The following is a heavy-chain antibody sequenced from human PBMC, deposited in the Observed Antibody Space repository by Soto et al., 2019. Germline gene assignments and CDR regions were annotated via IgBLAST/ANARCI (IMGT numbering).Heavy chain of an antibody. CDR3: ASSSTVLLPTAMTGWFDP. V-gene: IGHV3-15*01. J-gene: IGHJ5*02. CDR2: IKSKTDGGTT. Sequence: GGSLRLSCAASGFTFTNAWMSWVRQAPGKGLEWVGRIKSKTDGGTTEYPAPVKGRFTISREDSKNTLYLQMDSLKTEDTAVYYCASSSTVLLPTAMTGWFDPWGQGSLVTVSS. D-gene: IGHD2-2*01. CDR1: GFTFTNAW.